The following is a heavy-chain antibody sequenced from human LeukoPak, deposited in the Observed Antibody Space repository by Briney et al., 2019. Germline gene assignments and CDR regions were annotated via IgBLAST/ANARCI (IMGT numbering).Heavy chain of an antibody. CDR1: GFTVSSSY. D-gene: IGHD1-26*01. J-gene: IGHJ4*02. Sequence: GGSLRLSCAASGFTVSSSYMTWVRQAPGKGLEWVSVNSGGGTTYYADSVKGRFATSRDFSKNTLYLQMNSLRAEDTAVYYCARWSGGNYPQFEYWGQGTLVTVSS. CDR3: ARWSGGNYPQFEY. V-gene: IGHV3-53*01. CDR2: NSGGGTT.